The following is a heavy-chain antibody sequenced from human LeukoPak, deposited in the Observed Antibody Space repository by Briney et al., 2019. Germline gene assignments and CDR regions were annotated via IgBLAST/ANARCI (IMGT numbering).Heavy chain of an antibody. Sequence: AETLSHTCTVSGGSISGSDYYWGWIRQPPGKGLEWIGAVYYSGSTYYSPSLRSRVTISVDTSKNQFSLRLTSVTAADTAMYYCASPPRGITARLNYYYDSWGQGTLVTVSS. D-gene: IGHD6-6*01. V-gene: IGHV4-39*07. CDR3: ASPPRGITARLNYYYDS. CDR1: GGSISGSDYY. J-gene: IGHJ4*02. CDR2: VYYSGST.